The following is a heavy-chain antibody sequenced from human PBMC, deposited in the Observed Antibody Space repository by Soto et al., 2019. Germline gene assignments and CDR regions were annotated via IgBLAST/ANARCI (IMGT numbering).Heavy chain of an antibody. J-gene: IGHJ6*02. D-gene: IGHD5-12*01. Sequence: QVKLVESVGGVVQPGRSLRLSCAASGFTFSSYAMHWVRQAPGKGLEWVAVISYDGSNKYYADSVKGRFTISRDNSKNTLYLQMNSLGAEDTAVYYCARGKYRRGRGSADGMDVWGQGTTVTVSS. V-gene: IGHV3-30-3*01. CDR1: GFTFSSYA. CDR2: ISYDGSNK. CDR3: ARGKYRRGRGSADGMDV.